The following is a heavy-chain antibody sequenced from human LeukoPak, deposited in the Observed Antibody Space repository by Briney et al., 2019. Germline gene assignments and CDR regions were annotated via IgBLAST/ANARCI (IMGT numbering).Heavy chain of an antibody. CDR3: ARDNSGYDLLDY. D-gene: IGHD5-12*01. Sequence: PSQTLSLTCAVSGGSISSGGYSWSWIRQPPGKGLEWIGYIYHSGSTDYNPSLKSRVTISVDTSKNQFSLKLSSVTAADTAVYYCARDNSGYDLLDYWGQGTLVTVSS. CDR2: IYHSGST. CDR1: GGSISSGGYS. V-gene: IGHV4-30-2*01. J-gene: IGHJ4*02.